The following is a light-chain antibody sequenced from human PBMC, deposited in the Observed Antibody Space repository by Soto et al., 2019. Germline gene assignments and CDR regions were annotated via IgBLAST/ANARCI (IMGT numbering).Light chain of an antibody. Sequence: QSVLTQSSSVSGTPGQRVTISCSGSSSNIGSNSVNWYQQLPATAPQLLIYDNNRRPSGVPDRFSASKSGTSVSLAISGLQPEDEGDYSCATWDDSLRLYVFGSGTKLTVL. V-gene: IGLV1-44*01. CDR2: DNN. CDR3: ATWDDSLRLYV. CDR1: SSNIGSNS. J-gene: IGLJ1*01.